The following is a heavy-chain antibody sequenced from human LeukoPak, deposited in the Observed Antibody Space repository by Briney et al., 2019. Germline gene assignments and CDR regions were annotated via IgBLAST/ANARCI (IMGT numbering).Heavy chain of an antibody. CDR3: ARDGVSYFDY. CDR2: ISSSSTTI. Sequence: GGSLRLSCAASGFTITTYSMNWVRQAPGKGLEWVSYISSSSTTIYYADSVKGRFTISRDNARNSLYLQMNSLRAEDTAVYYCARDGVSYFDYWGQGTLVTVSS. D-gene: IGHD3-16*01. V-gene: IGHV3-48*01. CDR1: GFTITTYS. J-gene: IGHJ4*02.